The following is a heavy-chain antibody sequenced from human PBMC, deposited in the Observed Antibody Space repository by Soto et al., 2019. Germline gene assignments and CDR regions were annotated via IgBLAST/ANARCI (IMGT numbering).Heavy chain of an antibody. J-gene: IGHJ3*02. D-gene: IGHD2-8*01. CDR3: AKDPNGDYIGAFDS. V-gene: IGHV3-23*01. CDR2: ITVAGDGT. CDR1: AFTFRNYA. Sequence: ELQLLESGGTLVQPGGSLRISCAASAFTFRNYAMTWVRQTPGKGLEWVSSITVAGDGTFYADSVKGRFTISRDNSKNTLYLQMDSLRVADTAIYYCAKDPNGDYIGAFDSWGKGTMVTVSS.